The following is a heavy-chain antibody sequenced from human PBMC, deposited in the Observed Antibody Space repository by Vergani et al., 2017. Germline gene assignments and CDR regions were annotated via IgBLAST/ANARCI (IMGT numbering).Heavy chain of an antibody. CDR3: ARDLRLLYDRFDP. J-gene: IGHJ5*02. V-gene: IGHV3-33*01. Sequence: QVQLVESGGGVVQPGRSLRLSCAASGFTFIQFGMHWVRQGPGKGLEWVAVTWYDGNNKQYADSVKGRLTISRDNSKSTMYLQMNSQRDEDTGVYYCARDLRLLYDRFDPWGQGTLVTVSS. CDR2: TWYDGNNK. D-gene: IGHD5-12*01. CDR1: GFTFIQFG.